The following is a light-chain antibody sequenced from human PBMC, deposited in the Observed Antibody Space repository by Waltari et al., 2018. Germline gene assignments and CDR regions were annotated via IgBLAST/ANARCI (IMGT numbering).Light chain of an antibody. CDR2: STN. CDR1: SGSVSTSYY. V-gene: IGLV8-61*01. Sequence: QTVVTQEPSFSVSPGGTVTFTCGLSSGSVSTSYYPSWYQQTPGQAPRTLIYSTNTRSSGVPDRFSGSILGNKAALTITVAQADDESDYYCVLYMGSGISVFGGGTKLTVL. CDR3: VLYMGSGISV. J-gene: IGLJ2*01.